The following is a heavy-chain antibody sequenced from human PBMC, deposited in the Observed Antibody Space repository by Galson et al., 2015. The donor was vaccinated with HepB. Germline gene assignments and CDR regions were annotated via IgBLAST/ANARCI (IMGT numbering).Heavy chain of an antibody. D-gene: IGHD4-17*01. V-gene: IGHV3-30-3*01. CDR3: ARDKPHYGSFDY. CDR1: GFTFNSHA. Sequence: SLRLSCAASGFTFNSHAMHWVRQAPGKGLEWVTIISGDGSTKYYADSVKGRFTIPRDNSKKTVSLQMNSLRAEDTAVYYCARDKPHYGSFDYWGQGTLVTVSS. CDR2: ISGDGSTK. J-gene: IGHJ4*02.